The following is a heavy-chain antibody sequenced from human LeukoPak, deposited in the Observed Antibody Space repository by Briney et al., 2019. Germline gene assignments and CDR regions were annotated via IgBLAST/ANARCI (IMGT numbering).Heavy chain of an antibody. V-gene: IGHV3-7*01. J-gene: IGHJ4*02. CDR1: GFTFRDYS. Sequence: GGSLRLSCVVSGFTFRDYSMIWVRQAPGKGLQWVANMKKDGSETKYGDFVKGRFTISRDNAKNSLYLQMNSLRVGDTAVYYCGRHRSGSGTYFIDYWGQGTLVSVSS. D-gene: IGHD3-10*01. CDR2: MKKDGSET. CDR3: GRHRSGSGTYFIDY.